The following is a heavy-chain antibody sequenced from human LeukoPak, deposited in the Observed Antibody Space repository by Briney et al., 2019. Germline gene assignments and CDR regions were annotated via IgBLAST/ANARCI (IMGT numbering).Heavy chain of an antibody. CDR1: GGSISNYY. CDR3: ARGPYCGAGGCYSRWFDP. Sequence: SETLSLTCTVSGGSISNYYWHWIRQPPGKGLEWIGYIYYSGSTNYKSSLKSRVTISVDTSKKKFSLKLSSVTAADTAVYYCARGPYCGAGGCYSRWFDPWGQGTLITVSS. CDR2: IYYSGST. V-gene: IGHV4-59*01. D-gene: IGHD2-15*01. J-gene: IGHJ5*02.